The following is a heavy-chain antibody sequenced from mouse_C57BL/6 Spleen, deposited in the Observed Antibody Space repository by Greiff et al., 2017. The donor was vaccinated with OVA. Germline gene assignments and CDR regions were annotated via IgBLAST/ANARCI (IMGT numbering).Heavy chain of an antibody. V-gene: IGHV1-82*01. CDR2: IYPGAGDT. CDR3: ARDYYGSSYGFAY. Sequence: VQLQQSGPELVKPGASVKISCKASGYAFSSSWMNWVKQRPGKGLEWIGRIYPGAGDTNYNGKFKGKATLPADKSSSPAYMQLSSLTSEDSAVDFWARDYYGSSYGFAYWGQGTLVTVSA. D-gene: IGHD1-1*01. CDR1: GYAFSSSW. J-gene: IGHJ3*01.